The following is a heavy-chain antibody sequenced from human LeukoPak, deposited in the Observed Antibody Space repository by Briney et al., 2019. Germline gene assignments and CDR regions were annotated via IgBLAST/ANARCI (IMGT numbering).Heavy chain of an antibody. J-gene: IGHJ5*02. CDR2: IIPIFGTA. CDR1: GGTFSSYA. Sequence: SVKVSCKASGGTFSSYAISWVRQAPGQGLEWMGGIIPIFGTANYAQKFQGRVTITADESTSTAYMELSSLRSEDTAVYYCARNREYCSGGSCCHWFDPWGQGTLVTVSS. CDR3: ARNREYCSGGSCCHWFDP. D-gene: IGHD2-15*01. V-gene: IGHV1-69*13.